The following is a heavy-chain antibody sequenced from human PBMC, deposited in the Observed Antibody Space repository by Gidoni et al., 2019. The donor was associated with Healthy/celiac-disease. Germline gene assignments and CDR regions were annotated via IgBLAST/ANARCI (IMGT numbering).Heavy chain of an antibody. CDR1: GFTFPSSG. CDR2: IWYDGSNK. J-gene: IGHJ6*02. Sequence: VQPEESWGGVAQPGRSLSLSCAASGFTFPSSGMHWVRQAPGKGLEWVAVIWYDGSNKYYAGAVKGRFTISRDNAKNTLYLQMNSLGAEDTAVYYCARDSHSSSHPPYYYYYGMDVWGQGTTVTVSS. CDR3: ARDSHSSSHPPYYYYYGMDV. D-gene: IGHD6-6*01. V-gene: IGHV3-33*01.